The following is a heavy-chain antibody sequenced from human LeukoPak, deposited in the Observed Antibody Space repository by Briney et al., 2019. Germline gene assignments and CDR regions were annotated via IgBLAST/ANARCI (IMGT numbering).Heavy chain of an antibody. J-gene: IGHJ4*02. V-gene: IGHV4-4*07. Sequence: SETLSLTCTVSGGSISSYYWSWIRQPAGKGLEWIGRIYTSGSTNYNPSLKSRVTISVDTSKNQFSLKLSSVTAADTAVYYCARGTVDAGLIDYWGQGTLVTVSS. D-gene: IGHD3/OR15-3a*01. CDR3: ARGTVDAGLIDY. CDR2: IYTSGST. CDR1: GGSISSYY.